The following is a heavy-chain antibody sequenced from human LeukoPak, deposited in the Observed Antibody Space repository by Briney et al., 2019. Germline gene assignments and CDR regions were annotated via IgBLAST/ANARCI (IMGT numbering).Heavy chain of an antibody. Sequence: SETLSLTCTVSGGSIRSSSYYWGWIRQPPGKGLEWIGSIYYSGSTYYNPSLKSRVTISVDTSKNQFSLKLSSVTAADTAVYYCARNYYGSGSYYKGDNWFDPWGQGTLVTVSS. J-gene: IGHJ5*02. CDR3: ARNYYGSGSYYKGDNWFDP. CDR2: IYYSGST. CDR1: GGSIRSSSYY. V-gene: IGHV4-39*01. D-gene: IGHD3-10*01.